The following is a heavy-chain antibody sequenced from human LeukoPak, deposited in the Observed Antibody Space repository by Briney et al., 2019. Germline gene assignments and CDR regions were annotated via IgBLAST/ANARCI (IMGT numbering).Heavy chain of an antibody. Sequence: PGGSLRLSCAASGFTFSSYSMNWVRQAPGKGLEWVSSISSSSRYIYYADSVKGRFTISRDNAKNSLYLQINSLRVDDTAVYYCARSPPLPHWGQGTLVTVSS. V-gene: IGHV3-21*01. J-gene: IGHJ4*02. CDR2: ISSSSRYI. CDR1: GFTFSSYS. CDR3: ARSPPLPH.